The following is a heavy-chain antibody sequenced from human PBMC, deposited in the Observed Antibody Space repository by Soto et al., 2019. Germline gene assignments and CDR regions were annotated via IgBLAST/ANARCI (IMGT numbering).Heavy chain of an antibody. D-gene: IGHD3-22*01. Sequence: QVQLQESGPGLVKPSQTLSLTCTVSGGSISSGDYYWSWIRQPPGKGLEWIGYIYYSGSTYYNPSLKSRVTISVDTSKNQCSLKLSSVTAADTAVYYCAREGPYYYDSSGYPIDYWGQGTLVTVSS. J-gene: IGHJ4*02. CDR2: IYYSGST. CDR3: AREGPYYYDSSGYPIDY. CDR1: GGSISSGDYY. V-gene: IGHV4-30-4*01.